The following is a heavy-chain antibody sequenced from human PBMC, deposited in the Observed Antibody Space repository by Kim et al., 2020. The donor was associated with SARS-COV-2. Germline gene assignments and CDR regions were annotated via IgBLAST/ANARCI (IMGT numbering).Heavy chain of an antibody. J-gene: IGHJ4*02. V-gene: IGHV3-15*01. Sequence: AAPVKGRFTSSRDDSKNTLYLQMNSLKTEDTAVYYCTAYYDSSGYYNFDYWGQGTLVTVSS. CDR3: TAYYDSSGYYNFDY. D-gene: IGHD3-22*01.